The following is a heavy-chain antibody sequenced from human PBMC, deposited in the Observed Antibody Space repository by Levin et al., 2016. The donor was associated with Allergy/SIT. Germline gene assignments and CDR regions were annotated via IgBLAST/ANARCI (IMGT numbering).Heavy chain of an antibody. CDR3: ASGGTYCGGDCPIGLDYFDY. J-gene: IGHJ4*02. Sequence: ASVKVSCKASGYTFTKYSMHWVRQAPGQRLEWMGGISGGNGKTKYSQKFQGRVTIARDTSATTAYMELSSLRSEDTAVYYCASGGTYCGGDCPIGLDYFDYWGQGTPVTVSS. V-gene: IGHV1-3*01. D-gene: IGHD2-21*01. CDR1: GYTFTKYS. CDR2: ISGGNGKT.